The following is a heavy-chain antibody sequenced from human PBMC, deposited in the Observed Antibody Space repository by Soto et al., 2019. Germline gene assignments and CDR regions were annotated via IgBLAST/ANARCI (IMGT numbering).Heavy chain of an antibody. Sequence: VQLVESGGGVVQPGRSLRLSCAASGFTFRSHGMHWVRQAPGKGLEWVAVISYDGSKNYYADSVKGRFTVSRDNSKNTLYLQMNSLRGEDTAVYYCAKDHEDQLLWAFYFDYWGQGTLVSVSS. CDR2: ISYDGSKN. V-gene: IGHV3-30*18. CDR1: GFTFRSHG. J-gene: IGHJ4*02. D-gene: IGHD3-10*01. CDR3: AKDHEDQLLWAFYFDY.